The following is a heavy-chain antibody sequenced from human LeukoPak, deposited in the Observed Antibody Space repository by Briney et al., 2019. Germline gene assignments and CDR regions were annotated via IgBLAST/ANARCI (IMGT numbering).Heavy chain of an antibody. CDR3: ARMEVGSFDI. CDR2: IYYSGST. D-gene: IGHD3-10*01. J-gene: IGHJ3*02. CDR1: GGSISSSSYY. Sequence: SETLSLTCTVSGGSISSSSYYWGWIRQPPGKGLEWIGSIYYSGSTNYNSSLKSRVTISVDTSKNQFSLKLTSVTAADTAVYYCARMEVGSFDIWGQGTMVTVSS. V-gene: IGHV4-39*07.